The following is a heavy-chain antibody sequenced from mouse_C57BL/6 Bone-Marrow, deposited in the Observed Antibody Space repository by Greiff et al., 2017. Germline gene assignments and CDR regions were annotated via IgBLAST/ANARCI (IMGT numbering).Heavy chain of an antibody. Sequence: QVQLQQPGAELVRPGTSVKLSCKASGYTFTSYWMHWVKQRPGQGLEWIGVIDPSDSYTNYNQKFKGKATLTVDTSSSTAYMQLSSLTSEDSAVYYCARGIYYGSSSFDYWGQGTTLTVSS. CDR1: GYTFTSYW. CDR2: IDPSDSYT. J-gene: IGHJ2*01. V-gene: IGHV1-59*01. CDR3: ARGIYYGSSSFDY. D-gene: IGHD1-1*01.